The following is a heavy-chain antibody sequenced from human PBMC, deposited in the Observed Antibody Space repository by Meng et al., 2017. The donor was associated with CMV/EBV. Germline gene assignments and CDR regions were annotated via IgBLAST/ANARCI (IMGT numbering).Heavy chain of an antibody. CDR1: GFTFSSYA. CDR3: ASAAYCGGDCYSGAFDI. D-gene: IGHD2-21*01. Sequence: GGSLRPSCAASGFTFSSYAMHWVRQAPGKGLEWVAVISYDGSNKYYADSVKGRFTISRDNSKNTLYLQMNSLRAEDTAVYYCASAAYCGGDCYSGAFDIWGQGTMVTVSS. CDR2: ISYDGSNK. J-gene: IGHJ3*02. V-gene: IGHV3-30*04.